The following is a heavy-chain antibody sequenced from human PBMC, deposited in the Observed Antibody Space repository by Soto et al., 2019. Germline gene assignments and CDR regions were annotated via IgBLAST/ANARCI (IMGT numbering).Heavy chain of an antibody. J-gene: IGHJ6*02. CDR1: GYTFTSYY. V-gene: IGHV1-46*01. CDR2: INPSGGST. D-gene: IGHD6-13*01. Sequence: GASVKISCNASGYTFTSYYMHWVRQAPGQGLEWMGIINPSGGSTSYAQKFQGRVTMTRDTSTSTVYMELSSLRSEDTAVYYCARDRGVAAARSHDYYYGMDVWGQGTTVTVSS. CDR3: ARDRGVAAARSHDYYYGMDV.